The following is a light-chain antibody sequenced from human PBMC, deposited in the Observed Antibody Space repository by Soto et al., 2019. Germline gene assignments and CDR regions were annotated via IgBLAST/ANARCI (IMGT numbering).Light chain of an antibody. J-gene: IGLJ1*01. CDR1: SSDIGAYNY. Sequence: QSALTQPRSVSGSPGQSVTLSCTGTSSDIGAYNYVSWYQQHPGQAPKLMIYDVSERLSGVPDRFSGSKSGNTASLTISGLQAEDEADYYCCSHAGSYTFVFGSGTQLTVL. CDR3: CSHAGSYTFV. CDR2: DVS. V-gene: IGLV2-11*01.